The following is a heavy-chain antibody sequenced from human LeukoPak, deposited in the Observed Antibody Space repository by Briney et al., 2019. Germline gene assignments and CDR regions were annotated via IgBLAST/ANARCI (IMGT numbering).Heavy chain of an antibody. Sequence: GGSLRLSCAASGFTFSDFYMSWIRQAPGKGLESVSYISGSSSNTNYADSVKGRFTISRDNAKNSLYLQMNSRRPEGTAVYYCTRHPAEGDYWGQGTLVTVSS. CDR1: GFTFSDFY. CDR2: ISGSSSNT. CDR3: TRHPAEGDY. D-gene: IGHD2-15*01. J-gene: IGHJ4*02. V-gene: IGHV3-11*03.